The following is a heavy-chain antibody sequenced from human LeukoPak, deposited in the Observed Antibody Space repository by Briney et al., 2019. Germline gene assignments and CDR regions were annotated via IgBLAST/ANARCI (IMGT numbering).Heavy chain of an antibody. V-gene: IGHV4-34*01. Sequence: SETLSLTCAVYGGSFSGYYWNWLRQPPGKGLEWIGEINHSGSTNYNPSLKSRVTISADTSKNQFSLKLSSVTAADTAVYHCARERGRRFLERIYAVFDYWGQGTLVTVSS. J-gene: IGHJ4*02. D-gene: IGHD3-3*01. CDR3: ARERGRRFLERIYAVFDY. CDR2: INHSGST. CDR1: GGSFSGYY.